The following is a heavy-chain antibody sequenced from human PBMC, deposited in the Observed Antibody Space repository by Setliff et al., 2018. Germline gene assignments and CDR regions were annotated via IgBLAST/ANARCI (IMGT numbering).Heavy chain of an antibody. J-gene: IGHJ3*02. Sequence: RASVKVSCKASGYTFTSYGISWVRQAPGQGLEWMGWISAYNGNTNYAQKLQGRVTMTTDTSTSTAYMELSRLRSDDTAVYYCARGPAGTYAFDIWGQGTMVTVSS. CDR1: GYTFTSYG. D-gene: IGHD1-7*01. CDR3: ARGPAGTYAFDI. CDR2: ISAYNGNT. V-gene: IGHV1-18*01.